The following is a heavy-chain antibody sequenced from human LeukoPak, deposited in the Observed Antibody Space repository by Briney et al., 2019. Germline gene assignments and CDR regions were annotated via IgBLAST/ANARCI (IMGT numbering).Heavy chain of an antibody. D-gene: IGHD3-10*01. V-gene: IGHV4-61*02. CDR3: ATASHYYGSGRFDY. J-gene: IGHJ4*02. CDR1: GDSIGSGSYY. CDR2: IYTIGRT. Sequence: SETLSLTCTVSGDSIGSGSYYWSWIRQPAGKGLEWIGRIYTIGRTNYNPSLKSRVSISVDTSKKQFSLKVSSVTAADTAVYYCATASHYYGSGRFDYWGQGILVTVSS.